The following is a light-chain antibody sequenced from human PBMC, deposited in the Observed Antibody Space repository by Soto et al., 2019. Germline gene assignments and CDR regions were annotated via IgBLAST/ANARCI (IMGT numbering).Light chain of an antibody. V-gene: IGKV1-6*01. CDR3: LQDNNYPLT. CDR1: QDIGSD. Sequence: AIQMTQFPSSLSASVGDRLTITCRASQDIGSDLGWYQQRPGKAPKLLIYAASSLQSGVPSRFSGSGSGTDFTLTISSLQPEDFATYYCLQDNNYPLTFGGGTKVDIK. J-gene: IGKJ4*02. CDR2: AAS.